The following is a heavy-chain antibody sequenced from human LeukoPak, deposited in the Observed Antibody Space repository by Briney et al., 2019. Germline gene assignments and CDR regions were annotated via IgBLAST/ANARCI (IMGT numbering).Heavy chain of an antibody. Sequence: GGSLRLSCAASGFTFSSYSMNWVRQAPGKGLEWVSYISSSSSTIYYADSVKGRFTISRDNAKNSLYLQMNSLRAEDTAVYYCARGAYGSGSYYGTYDAFDIWGQGTMVTVSS. V-gene: IGHV3-48*01. D-gene: IGHD3-10*01. J-gene: IGHJ3*02. CDR2: ISSSSSTI. CDR3: ARGAYGSGSYYGTYDAFDI. CDR1: GFTFSSYS.